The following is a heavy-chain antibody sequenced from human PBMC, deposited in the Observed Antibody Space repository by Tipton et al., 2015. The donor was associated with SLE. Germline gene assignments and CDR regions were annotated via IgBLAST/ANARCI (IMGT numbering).Heavy chain of an antibody. CDR3: ASSIWGKDMDV. J-gene: IGHJ6*02. CDR1: GYSFTSHW. V-gene: IGHV5-51*03. Sequence: VQLVQSGAEVKKAGESLKISCKGSGYSFTSHWIGWVRQVPGKGLEWIGTIYPGDSDIRYSPSFQGQVTISADKSISTAYLQWSSLKASDTAMYYCASSIWGKDMDVWGQGTTVTVSS. CDR2: IYPGDSDI. D-gene: IGHD7-27*01.